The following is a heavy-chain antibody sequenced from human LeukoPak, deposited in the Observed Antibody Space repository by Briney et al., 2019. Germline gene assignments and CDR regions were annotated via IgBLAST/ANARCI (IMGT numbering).Heavy chain of an antibody. D-gene: IGHD3-10*01. V-gene: IGHV3-74*01. CDR2: MKTDGTRI. J-gene: IGHJ4*02. CDR1: GFSFSGHW. CDR3: ARGADHGGSYYPD. Sequence: PGGSLRLSCTASGFSFSGHWMYWVRQGPGKGPVWVSRMKTDGTRIEYADSVKGRFTISRDNAKNTLFLQMSSLRVEDTAVYYCARGADHGGSYYPDWGQGTRVTVSS.